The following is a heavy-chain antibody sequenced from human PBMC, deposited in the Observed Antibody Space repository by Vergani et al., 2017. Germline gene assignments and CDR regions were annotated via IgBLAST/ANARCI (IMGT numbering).Heavy chain of an antibody. J-gene: IGHJ4*02. CDR2: IIPIFGTA. V-gene: IGHV1-69*01. Sequence: QVQLVQSGAEVKKPGSSVKVSCKASGGTFSSYAISWVRQAPGQGLEWMGGIIPIFGTANYAQKFQGRVTITADESTSTAYMELSSLRSEDTAVYYCARYRSAVTTRSSDGDFDYWGQGTLVTVSS. D-gene: IGHD4-11*01. CDR3: ARYRSAVTTRSSDGDFDY. CDR1: GGTFSSYA.